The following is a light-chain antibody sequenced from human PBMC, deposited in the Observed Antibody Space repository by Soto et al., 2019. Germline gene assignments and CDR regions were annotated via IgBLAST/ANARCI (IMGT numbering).Light chain of an antibody. J-gene: IGLJ2*01. Sequence: QSVLTQPPSVSGAPGQKVTISCTGSSSNIGDDYVSWYQQLPGTAPQLLIYDNNKRPSGLPHRFSGYKSGTSATVGTTGLAAGDAADYYCGTWDSLRGSGVFGGGTKLTVL. CDR3: GTWDSLRGSGV. CDR2: DNN. CDR1: SSNIGDDY. V-gene: IGLV1-51*01.